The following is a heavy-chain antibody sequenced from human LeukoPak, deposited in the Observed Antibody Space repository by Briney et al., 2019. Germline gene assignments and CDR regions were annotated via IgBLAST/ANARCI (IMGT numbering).Heavy chain of an antibody. Sequence: GGSLRLSCAASGFTFSSYAMHWVRQAPGKGLEWVAVISYDGNNKYYANSVKGRFTISRDDSKNTLYLQMNSLRAEDTAVYYCAKDLPGSSWGQGTLVTVSS. CDR1: GFTFSSYA. V-gene: IGHV3-30*18. CDR3: AKDLPGSS. CDR2: ISYDGNNK. D-gene: IGHD6-13*01. J-gene: IGHJ4*02.